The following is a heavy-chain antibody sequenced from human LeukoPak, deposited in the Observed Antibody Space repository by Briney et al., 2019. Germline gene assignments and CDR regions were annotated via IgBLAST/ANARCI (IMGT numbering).Heavy chain of an antibody. Sequence: SETLSLTCTASGGSISDSYWSWVRQPPGKGLEWVGFVYNGRSANYNPSLKSRLTMSLNTSKNQFSLRLNSLTTADTAVYYCARDPGFGELLSVGYFDLWGRGILVTVS. D-gene: IGHD3-10*01. CDR1: GGSISDSY. CDR2: VYNGRSA. V-gene: IGHV4-59*01. CDR3: ARDPGFGELLSVGYFDL. J-gene: IGHJ2*01.